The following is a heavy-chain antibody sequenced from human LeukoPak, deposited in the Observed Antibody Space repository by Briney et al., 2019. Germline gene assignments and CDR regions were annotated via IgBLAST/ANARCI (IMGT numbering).Heavy chain of an antibody. CDR3: AREKLYCSGGSCHTPFDY. D-gene: IGHD2-15*01. J-gene: IGHJ4*02. CDR1: GFTVSSNY. CDR2: IYSGGST. Sequence: AGGSLRLSCAASGFTVSSNYMSWVRQAPGKGPEWVSVIYSGGSTYYADSVKGRFTISRDNSKNTLYLQMNSLRAEDTAVYYCAREKLYCSGGSCHTPFDYWGQGTLVTVSS. V-gene: IGHV3-53*01.